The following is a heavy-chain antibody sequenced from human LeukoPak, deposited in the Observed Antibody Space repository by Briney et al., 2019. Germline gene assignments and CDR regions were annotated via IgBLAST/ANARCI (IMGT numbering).Heavy chain of an antibody. CDR2: IYYSGST. V-gene: IGHV4-39*01. D-gene: IGHD6-13*01. CDR1: GGSISSSSYY. CDR3: ARLVAAGLRTFDY. J-gene: IGHJ4*02. Sequence: SETLSLTCTVSGGSISSSSYYWGWIRQPPGKGLEWLGSIYYSGSTYYNPSLKSRDTISVDTSKNQFSLKLSSVTAADTAVYYCARLVAAGLRTFDYWGQGTLVTVSS.